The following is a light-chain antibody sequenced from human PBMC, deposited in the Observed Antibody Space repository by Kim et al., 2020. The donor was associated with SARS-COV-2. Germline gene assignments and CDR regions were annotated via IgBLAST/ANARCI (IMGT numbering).Light chain of an antibody. CDR2: DLN. Sequence: QSITISCTGTSSDVGSYNYGSWYQQHPGKAPKLMVYDLNKRPSGVSDRFSGSKSGNTASLTISGLQAEDEADYYCSSYTGSNTWVFGGGTQLTVL. CDR1: SSDVGSYNY. V-gene: IGLV2-14*03. J-gene: IGLJ3*02. CDR3: SSYTGSNTWV.